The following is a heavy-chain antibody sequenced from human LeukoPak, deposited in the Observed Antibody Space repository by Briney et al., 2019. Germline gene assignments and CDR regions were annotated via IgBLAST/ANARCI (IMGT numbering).Heavy chain of an antibody. J-gene: IGHJ4*02. Sequence: SETLSLTCPVPGCSISSNYWSWIRQPPGKGLDGIGDIYYSGSTNYNPSLKSRVTISVDTSKNQFSLKLSSVTAADPAVYYCAGDYGSGSYYNYWGQGTLVTVSS. V-gene: IGHV4-59*01. CDR3: AGDYGSGSYYNY. CDR1: GCSISSNY. D-gene: IGHD3-10*01. CDR2: IYYSGST.